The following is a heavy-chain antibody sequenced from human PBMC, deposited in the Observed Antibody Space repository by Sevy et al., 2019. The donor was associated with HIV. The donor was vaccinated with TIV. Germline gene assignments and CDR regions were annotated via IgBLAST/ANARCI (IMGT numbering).Heavy chain of an antibody. J-gene: IGHJ6*02. CDR2: IFYSGST. V-gene: IGHV4-59*01. D-gene: IGHD3-3*01. CDR1: GGSISSSH. Sequence: SETLSLTCTVSGGSISSSHWSWIRQPPGKGLEWIGYIFYSGSTNYNPSLKSRVTISIDTSKNQFSLKLTSVTAADTAVYYCARGRGDFWSGYYAHYGMDVWGQGTTVTVSS. CDR3: ARGRGDFWSGYYAHYGMDV.